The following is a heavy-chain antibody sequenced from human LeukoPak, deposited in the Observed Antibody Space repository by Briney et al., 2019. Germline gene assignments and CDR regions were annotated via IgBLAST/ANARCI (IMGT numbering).Heavy chain of an antibody. V-gene: IGHV4-34*01. Sequence: SETLSLTCAVYGGSFSGYYWSWIRQPPGKGLEWIGEINHSGSTNYNPSLKSRVTISVDTSKNQFSLKLSSVTAADTAVYYCARGGVYSSGWYQLDYWGQGTLVTVSS. CDR3: ARGGVYSSGWYQLDY. CDR1: GGSFSGYY. CDR2: INHSGST. D-gene: IGHD6-19*01. J-gene: IGHJ4*02.